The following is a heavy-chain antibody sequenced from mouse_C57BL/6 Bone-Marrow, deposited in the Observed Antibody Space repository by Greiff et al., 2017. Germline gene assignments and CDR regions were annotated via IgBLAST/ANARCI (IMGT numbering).Heavy chain of an antibody. CDR3: SEDSAVYYCASGKEPFAY. J-gene: IGHJ3*01. Sequence: QVQLQQSGPELARPWASVKISCQAFYTSSSRVPFAISGTNYWMQRVKQRPGQGLEWFGGIHPGNGDTSYNQKFKGKSTLTADKSSSTAYMQLSSLTSEDSAVYYCASGKEPFAYWGQGTLVTVSA. CDR2: GQGLEWFG. V-gene: IGHV1-87*01. D-gene: IGHD2-1*01. CDR1: YTSSSRVP.